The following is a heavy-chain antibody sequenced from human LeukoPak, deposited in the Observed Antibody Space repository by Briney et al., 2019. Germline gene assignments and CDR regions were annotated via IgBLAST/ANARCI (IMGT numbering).Heavy chain of an antibody. V-gene: IGHV3-23*01. Sequence: GGSLRLSCAASGFTFSSYAMSWVRQAPGKGLEWVSAISGSGGSTYYADSVKGRFTISRDNSKNTLYLQMNSLRAEDTAVYYCAKDRDALLWFGEFFDYWGQGTLVTVSS. CDR1: GFTFSSYA. J-gene: IGHJ4*02. CDR2: ISGSGGST. D-gene: IGHD3-10*01. CDR3: AKDRDALLWFGEFFDY.